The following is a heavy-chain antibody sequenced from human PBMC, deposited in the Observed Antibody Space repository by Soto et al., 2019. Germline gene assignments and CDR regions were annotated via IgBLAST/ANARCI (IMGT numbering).Heavy chain of an antibody. CDR1: GDSIGTYN. V-gene: IGHV4-59*08. CDR3: VRQGIGALHGLLDV. D-gene: IGHD1-26*01. Sequence: QVQLQASGPGLVKPSDTLSLTCTVSGDSIGTYNWGWIRQPPGKRLEWIGYIYSNGGTSYNPALKSRVTISADTSTKQFYLMLSSVTAADTAGYYCVRQGIGALHGLLDVWGQGTPVTVSS. CDR2: IYSNGGT. J-gene: IGHJ6*02.